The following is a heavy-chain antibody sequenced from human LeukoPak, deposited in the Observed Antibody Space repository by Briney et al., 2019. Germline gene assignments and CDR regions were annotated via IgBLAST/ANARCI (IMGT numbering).Heavy chain of an antibody. V-gene: IGHV3-7*01. CDR2: INQDGSDK. Sequence: GGSLRLSCAASGFTFSSNWMSCVRQAPGKGLEWGANINQDGSDKKYVASVKGRFTISRDNPRNSLFLQMNSLRVEDTAVYFCAKHPAFDYWGQGSLVTVSS. J-gene: IGHJ4*02. D-gene: IGHD2-21*01. CDR3: AKHPAFDY. CDR1: GFTFSSNW.